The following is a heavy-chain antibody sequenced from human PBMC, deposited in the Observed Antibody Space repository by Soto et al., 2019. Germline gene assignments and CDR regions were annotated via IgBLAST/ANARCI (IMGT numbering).Heavy chain of an antibody. CDR2: SRNKAKSYTT. CDR3: SRMEGG. Sequence: EEQLVESGGGLVQPGGSLTLSCAVSGFTFSDHYMEWVRQAPGKGLEWVARSRNKAKSYTTDYAAYVKGRFTVSRDLSMNSLYLQMYNLKTGDRAVYYCSRMEGGWGQGTLVTVSS. J-gene: IGHJ4*02. D-gene: IGHD1-26*01. CDR1: GFTFSDHY. V-gene: IGHV3-72*01.